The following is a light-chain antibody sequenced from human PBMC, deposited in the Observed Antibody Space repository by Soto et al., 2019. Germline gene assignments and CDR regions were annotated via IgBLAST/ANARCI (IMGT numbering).Light chain of an antibody. J-gene: IGKJ5*01. V-gene: IGKV1-5*01. CDR3: QQSYSTPIT. CDR2: DAS. CDR1: QSISSW. Sequence: DIQMTQSPSTLSASVGDRVTITCRASQSISSWLAWYQQKPGKAPKLLIYDASSLESGVPSRFSGGGSGTEFTLTISSLQPDDFATYYCQQSYSTPITFGQGTRLRL.